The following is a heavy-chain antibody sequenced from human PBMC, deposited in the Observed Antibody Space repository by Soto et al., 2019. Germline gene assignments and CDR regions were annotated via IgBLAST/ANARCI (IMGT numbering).Heavy chain of an antibody. CDR3: ASAPWVAAADYCYYGMGG. J-gene: IGHJ6*04. D-gene: IGHD2-15*01. CDR2: IKQSGSEK. CDR1: GFTFSSHW. V-gene: IGHV3-7*01. Sequence: PGGSLRLSCAASGFTFSSHWMSSVRHAPGKRLPWVPNIKQSGSEKYYVDSVMGRFTISSDNAKHSLYLQMNSLRAEHTAVYYFASAPWVAAADYCYYGMGGWGKGTRGIV.